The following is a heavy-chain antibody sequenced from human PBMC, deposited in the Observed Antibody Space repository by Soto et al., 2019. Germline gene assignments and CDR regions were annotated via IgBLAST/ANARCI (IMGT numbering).Heavy chain of an antibody. CDR3: TPMGSPVLPGDFDY. V-gene: IGHV3-15*01. CDR1: GFTFSNAW. Sequence: GGSLRLSCAASGFTFSNAWMSWVRQAPGKGLEWVGRIKSKTDGGTTDYAAPVKGRFTISRDDSKNTLYLQMNSLKTEDTAVYYCTPMGSPVLPGDFDYWGQGTLVTVSS. J-gene: IGHJ4*02. D-gene: IGHD2-2*01. CDR2: IKSKTDGGTT.